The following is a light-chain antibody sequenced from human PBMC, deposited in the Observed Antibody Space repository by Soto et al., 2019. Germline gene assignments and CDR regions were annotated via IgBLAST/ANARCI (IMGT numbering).Light chain of an antibody. CDR1: QSLLHSNGYNY. V-gene: IGKV2-28*01. Sequence: DIVMTQSPLSLPVTPGEPASISCRSSQSLLHSNGYNYLDWYLQKPGQSPQLLIYLGSNRAAGVPDRFSGSGSGTDFTLKISRVEAEDVGVYYCMQALHTPFTFGGGTKLEIK. J-gene: IGKJ4*01. CDR2: LGS. CDR3: MQALHTPFT.